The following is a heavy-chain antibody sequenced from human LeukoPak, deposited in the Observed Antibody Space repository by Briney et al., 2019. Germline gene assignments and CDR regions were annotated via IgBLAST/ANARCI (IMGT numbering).Heavy chain of an antibody. CDR2: INPDSGVT. CDR3: ARGGGRYCGCDCYLRAFDV. J-gene: IGHJ3*01. Sequence: GASVKVSCKASGSTFTDYYIHWVRQAPGQGLVWMGWINPDSGVTNYAQKFQGRVTMTRDTSISTAYMELSRLRSDDTAVYYCARGGGRYCGCDCYLRAFDVWGQGTMVTVSS. CDR1: GSTFTDYY. D-gene: IGHD2-21*02. V-gene: IGHV1-2*02.